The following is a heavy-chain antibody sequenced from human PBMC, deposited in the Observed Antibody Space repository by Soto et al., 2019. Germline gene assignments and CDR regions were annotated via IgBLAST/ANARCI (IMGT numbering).Heavy chain of an antibody. CDR3: IWESKFYSSWQ. CDR1: GFTFDDYA. V-gene: IGHV3-23*03. Sequence: GGSLRLSCAVSGFTFDDYAMHWVRQAPGKGLEWVSDSHPDGTPYYADSVKGRFTISRDDLQNTMYLQMNSLKTDDTAVYFCIWESKFYSSWQWGRGTLVTVSS. D-gene: IGHD5-12*01. CDR2: SHPDGTP. J-gene: IGHJ4*02.